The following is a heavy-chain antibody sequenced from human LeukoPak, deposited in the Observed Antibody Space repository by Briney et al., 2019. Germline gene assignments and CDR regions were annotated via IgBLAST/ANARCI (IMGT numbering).Heavy chain of an antibody. V-gene: IGHV3-21*01. Sequence: RGSLRLSCAAPGFTFTIYSMNWVRQAPGTGLESVSSISSSSSYIYYADSVKGRFTIYRDNAKNSLYLQMNSLRAEATAVYYCARSAMAYSYYYYMDVWGKGTTVAVSS. CDR2: ISSSSSYI. D-gene: IGHD5-18*01. J-gene: IGHJ6*03. CDR1: GFTFTIYS. CDR3: ARSAMAYSYYYYMDV.